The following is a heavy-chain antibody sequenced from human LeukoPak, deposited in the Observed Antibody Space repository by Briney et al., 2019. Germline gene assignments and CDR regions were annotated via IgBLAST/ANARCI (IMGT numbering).Heavy chain of an antibody. J-gene: IGHJ3*02. Sequence: SETLSLTCTVSGGSINNYYWSWIRQPPGKGLEWIGYIYYSGSTNYNPSLKSRVTISVDTSKNQFSLKLSSVTAADTAVYYCARDLSHSSSWHHDAFDIWGQGTMVTVSS. V-gene: IGHV4-59*01. D-gene: IGHD6-13*01. CDR1: GGSINNYY. CDR3: ARDLSHSSSWHHDAFDI. CDR2: IYYSGST.